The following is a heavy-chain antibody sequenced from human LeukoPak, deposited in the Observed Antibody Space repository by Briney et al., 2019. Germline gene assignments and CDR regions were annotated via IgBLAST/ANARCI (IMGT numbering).Heavy chain of an antibody. Sequence: PGGSLRLSCGASGFGFSDYYMNWIRQAPGKGLEWVSYISGSGSVTYLADSVKGRFTVSKDSARNSLYLQMNSLRAEDSAVYFCARSRGFSISDSFNIWGQGTMVTVSS. D-gene: IGHD2-21*01. CDR3: ARSRGFSISDSFNI. V-gene: IGHV3-11*04. CDR1: GFGFSDYY. J-gene: IGHJ3*02. CDR2: ISGSGSVT.